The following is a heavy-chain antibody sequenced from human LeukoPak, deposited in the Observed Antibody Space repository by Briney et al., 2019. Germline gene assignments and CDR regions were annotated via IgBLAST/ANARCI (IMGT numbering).Heavy chain of an antibody. CDR2: IYYSGST. D-gene: IGHD1-14*01. V-gene: IGHV4-59*01. CDR1: GGSINNYH. CDR3: ARDSRNNGCYDY. Sequence: SETLSLTCTVSGGSINNYHWSWIRQPPGKGLEWIGYIYYSGSTNYNPSLKSRVTISVDTSKNQFSLKLSSVTAADTAVYYCARDSRNNGCYDYWGQGTLVTVSS. J-gene: IGHJ4*02.